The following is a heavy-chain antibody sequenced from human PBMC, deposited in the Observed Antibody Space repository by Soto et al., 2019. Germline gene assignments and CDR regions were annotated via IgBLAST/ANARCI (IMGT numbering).Heavy chain of an antibody. J-gene: IGHJ3*02. D-gene: IGHD3-3*01. Sequence: GGSLRLSCAASGFTFSSYEMNWVRQAPGKGLEWVSYISSSGSTIYYADSVKGRFTISRDNAKNSLYLQMNSLRAEDTAVYYCAREGYDFWSGYYIGHALDIWGQGTMVTVSS. CDR2: ISSSGSTI. CDR1: GFTFSSYE. CDR3: AREGYDFWSGYYIGHALDI. V-gene: IGHV3-48*03.